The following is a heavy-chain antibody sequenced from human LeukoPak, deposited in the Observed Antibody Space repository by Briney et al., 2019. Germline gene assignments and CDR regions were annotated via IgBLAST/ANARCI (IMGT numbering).Heavy chain of an antibody. D-gene: IGHD3-3*01. J-gene: IGHJ4*02. CDR3: AREWESGYYGY. Sequence: SETLSLTCTVSGGSISSGGYYWSWIRQHPGKGLESSVYIYYSGSTYYHPSLKSRVTISVDTSNNQFSLMLSSVTAADTAVYYCAREWESGYYGYWGQGTLVTVSS. V-gene: IGHV4-31*03. CDR2: IYYSGST. CDR1: GGSISSGGYY.